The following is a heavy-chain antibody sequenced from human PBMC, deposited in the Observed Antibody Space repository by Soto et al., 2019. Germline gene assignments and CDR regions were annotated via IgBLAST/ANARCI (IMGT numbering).Heavy chain of an antibody. Sequence: PGESLKISCKGSGYSFTSYWIGWVRQMPGKGLEWMGIIYPGDSDTRYSPSFQGQVTISADKSISTAYLQWSSLKASDTAMYYCARGGDVSKRGFHWFDPWGQGTLVTVPS. CDR1: GYSFTSYW. D-gene: IGHD3-16*02. V-gene: IGHV5-51*01. CDR2: IYPGDSDT. J-gene: IGHJ5*02. CDR3: ARGGDVSKRGFHWFDP.